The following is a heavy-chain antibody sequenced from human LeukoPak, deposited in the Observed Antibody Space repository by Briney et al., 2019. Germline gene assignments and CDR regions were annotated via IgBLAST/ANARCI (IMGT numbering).Heavy chain of an antibody. Sequence: SGTLSLTCAVYGGSFSGYYWSWIRQPPGKGLEWIGEINHSGSTNYNPSLKSRVTISVDTSKNQFSLKLSSVTAADTAVYYCARGRGLTRVGRYFDLWGRGTLVTVSS. CDR3: ARGRGLTRVGRYFDL. CDR2: INHSGST. D-gene: IGHD7-27*01. J-gene: IGHJ2*01. V-gene: IGHV4-34*01. CDR1: GGSFSGYY.